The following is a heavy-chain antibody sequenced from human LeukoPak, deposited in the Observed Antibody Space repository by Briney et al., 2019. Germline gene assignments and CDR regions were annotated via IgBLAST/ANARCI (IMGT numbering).Heavy chain of an antibody. CDR1: GFTFSSYD. J-gene: IGHJ5*02. Sequence: GGSLRRSCAASGFTFSSYDMHWVGQATGKGLEWVSAICTAGNTYYADSVKGRFTISRENAKNSLYLQMNSLRAGDTAVYYCARGYSRSWYGNWFYDWGQGTLVTVSS. D-gene: IGHD6-13*01. CDR3: ARGYSRSWYGNWFYD. V-gene: IGHV3-13*01. CDR2: ICTAGNT.